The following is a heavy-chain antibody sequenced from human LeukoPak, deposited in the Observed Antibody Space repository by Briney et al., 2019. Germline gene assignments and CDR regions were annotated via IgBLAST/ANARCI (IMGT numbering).Heavy chain of an antibody. D-gene: IGHD6-19*01. CDR3: ARDRGQWLFYFDY. Sequence: GASVKVSCKASGCTFTGYYMHWVRQAPGQGLEWMGWINPNSGGTNYAQKFQGRVTMTRDTSISTAYMELSRLRSDDTAVYYCARDRGQWLFYFDYWGQGTLVTVSS. CDR1: GCTFTGYY. V-gene: IGHV1-2*02. J-gene: IGHJ4*02. CDR2: INPNSGGT.